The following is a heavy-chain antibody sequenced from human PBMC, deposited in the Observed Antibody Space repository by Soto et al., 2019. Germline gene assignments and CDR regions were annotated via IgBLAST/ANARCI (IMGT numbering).Heavy chain of an antibody. V-gene: IGHV1-18*04. CDR2: ISAYNGNT. CDR1: GYTFTSYG. Sequence: QVPLVQSGAEVKKPGASVKVSCKASGYTFTSYGISWVRQAPGQGLEWMGWISAYNGNTNYAQKLQGRVTMTTGTSTSTAYMELRSLRSDDTAVYYCARVYYDFWSGYQRTNNWFDPWGQGTLVTVSS. D-gene: IGHD3-3*01. J-gene: IGHJ5*02. CDR3: ARVYYDFWSGYQRTNNWFDP.